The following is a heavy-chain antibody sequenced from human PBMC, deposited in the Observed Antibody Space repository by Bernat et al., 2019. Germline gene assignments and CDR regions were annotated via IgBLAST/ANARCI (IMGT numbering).Heavy chain of an antibody. V-gene: IGHV4-34*01. CDR1: GGSFSGYY. Sequence: QVQLQQWGAGRLKPSETLSLTCAVYGGSFSGYYWSWIRQPPGKGLEWMGEINHSGSTNYNPSLKSRVTISVDTSKNQFSLKLSSVTAADTAVYYCARGRHLIQLFFFIGAGTAKLAFDPWGQGTLVTVSS. CDR2: INHSGST. D-gene: IGHD5-18*01. CDR3: ARGRHLIQLFFFIGAGTAKLAFDP. J-gene: IGHJ5*02.